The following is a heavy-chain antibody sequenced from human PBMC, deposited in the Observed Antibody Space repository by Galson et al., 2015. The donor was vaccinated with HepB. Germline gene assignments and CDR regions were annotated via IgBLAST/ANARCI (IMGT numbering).Heavy chain of an antibody. CDR1: GYTLTSYA. J-gene: IGHJ5*02. Sequence: SVKVSCKASGYTLTSYAMHWVRQAPGQRLEWMGWINAGNGNTKYSQKFQGRVTITRDTSASTAYMELSSLRSEDTAVYYCAREGAAAGEGGWFDPWGQGTLVTVSS. V-gene: IGHV1-3*01. D-gene: IGHD4/OR15-4a*01. CDR2: INAGNGNT. CDR3: AREGAAAGEGGWFDP.